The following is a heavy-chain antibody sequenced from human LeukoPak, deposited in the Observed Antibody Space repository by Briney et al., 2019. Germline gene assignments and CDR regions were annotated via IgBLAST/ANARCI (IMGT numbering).Heavy chain of an antibody. CDR1: GFTFVNYA. Sequence: GGSLRLSCAASGFTFVNYAMSWVRQAPGKGLEWVSAVVGGGGTTFYADSVKGRFTISRDNPKNTVYLQINSLRGEDTAVYYCAKARLSTGWAYNDYWGQGALVTVSS. CDR2: VVGGGGTT. J-gene: IGHJ4*02. CDR3: AKARLSTGWAYNDY. V-gene: IGHV3-23*01. D-gene: IGHD6-19*01.